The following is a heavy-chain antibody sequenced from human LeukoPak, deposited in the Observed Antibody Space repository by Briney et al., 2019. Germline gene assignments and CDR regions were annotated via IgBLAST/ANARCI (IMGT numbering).Heavy chain of an antibody. J-gene: IGHJ4*02. CDR2: ISGSGGST. Sequence: PGGSLRLSCAASGFTFSSYAMSWVGQAPGKGLEWVSAISGSGGSTYYADSVKGRFTISRDNSENTLYLQMSSLRAEDTAVYYCAKNKLRGWYGSYYFDYWGQGTLVTVSS. CDR3: AKNKLRGWYGSYYFDY. V-gene: IGHV3-23*01. CDR1: GFTFSSYA. D-gene: IGHD6-19*01.